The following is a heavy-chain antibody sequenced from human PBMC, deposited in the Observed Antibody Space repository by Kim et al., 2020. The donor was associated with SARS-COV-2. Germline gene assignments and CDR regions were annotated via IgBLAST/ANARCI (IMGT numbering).Heavy chain of an antibody. CDR1: GYSFTSYW. CDR3: ARHKGYYYGSGRWPAEYFQH. J-gene: IGHJ1*01. Sequence: GASLKISCKGSGYSFTSYWIGWVRQMPGKGLEWMGIIYPGDSDTRYSPSFQGQVTISADKSISTAYLQWSSLKASDTAMYYCARHKGYYYGSGRWPAEYFQHWGQGTLVTVSS. V-gene: IGHV5-51*01. CDR2: IYPGDSDT. D-gene: IGHD3-10*01.